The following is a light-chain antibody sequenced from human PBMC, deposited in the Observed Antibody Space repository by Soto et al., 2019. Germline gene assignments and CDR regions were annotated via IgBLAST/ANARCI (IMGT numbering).Light chain of an antibody. V-gene: IGKV3-15*01. Sequence: EIVMTQSPATLSVSPGERVTLSCGASQSVSSKLAWYQQKPGQAPRLLIYGASTRATGVPARFSGSGSGTEFTLTISSLQSEDFAVYYCQQYNTWRTFGQGTKVEIK. CDR3: QQYNTWRT. CDR1: QSVSSK. J-gene: IGKJ1*01. CDR2: GAS.